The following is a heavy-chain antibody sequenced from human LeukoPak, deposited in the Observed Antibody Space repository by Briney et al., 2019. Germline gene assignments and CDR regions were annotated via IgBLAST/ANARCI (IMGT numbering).Heavy chain of an antibody. J-gene: IGHJ4*02. D-gene: IGHD2-15*01. V-gene: IGHV1-46*01. Sequence: ASVKVSCKASGYTFTSYYMHWVRQAPGQGLEWMGIINPSGGSTSYAQKFQGRVTMTRDTSTSTVYMELSSLRSEDTAVYYCASRCSGGSCLDWFDYWGQGTLVTVSS. CDR3: ASRCSGGSCLDWFDY. CDR2: INPSGGST. CDR1: GYTFTSYY.